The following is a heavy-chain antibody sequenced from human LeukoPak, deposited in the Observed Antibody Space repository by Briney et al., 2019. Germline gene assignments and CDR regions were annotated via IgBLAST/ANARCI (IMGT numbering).Heavy chain of an antibody. J-gene: IGHJ4*02. Sequence: ASVKVPCKASGYTFTSYGISWVRQAPGQGLEWMGWISAYNGNTNYAQKLQGRVTMTTDTSTGTAYMELRSLRSDDTAVYYCARWELLRPFDYWGQGTLVTVSS. CDR3: ARWELLRPFDY. CDR1: GYTFTSYG. CDR2: ISAYNGNT. D-gene: IGHD1-26*01. V-gene: IGHV1-18*01.